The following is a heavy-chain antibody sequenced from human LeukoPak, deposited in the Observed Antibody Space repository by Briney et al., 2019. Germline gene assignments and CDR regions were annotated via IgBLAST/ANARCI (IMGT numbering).Heavy chain of an antibody. D-gene: IGHD6-13*01. CDR1: GGTFSSYT. Sequence: ASVKVSCKASGGTFSSYTISWVRQAPGQGLEWMGRIIPILGIANYAQKFQGRVTITADKSTSTAYMELSSLRSEDTAVYYCVRERVAARSGTFDYWGQGTLVTVSS. CDR3: VRERVAARSGTFDY. CDR2: IIPILGIA. J-gene: IGHJ4*02. V-gene: IGHV1-69*04.